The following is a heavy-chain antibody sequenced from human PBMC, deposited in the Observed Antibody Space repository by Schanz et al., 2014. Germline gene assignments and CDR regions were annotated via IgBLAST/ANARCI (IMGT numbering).Heavy chain of an antibody. CDR1: GGTFSTYT. V-gene: IGHV1-69*02. CDR2: IIPILGIA. CDR3: ASSRAGYSSSWDFDY. D-gene: IGHD6-13*01. J-gene: IGHJ4*02. Sequence: QVQLVQSGAEVKKPGSSVKVSCKASGGTFSTYTISWVRQAPGQGLEWMGRIIPILGIANYAQKFQGRVTITADKSTFPAYMDVSSLRSEDTAVYYCASSRAGYSSSWDFDYWGQGTLVTVSA.